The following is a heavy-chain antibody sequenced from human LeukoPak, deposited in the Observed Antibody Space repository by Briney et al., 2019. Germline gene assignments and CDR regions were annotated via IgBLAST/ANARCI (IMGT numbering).Heavy chain of an antibody. Sequence: TSSETLSLTCAVSGGSISSNNWWGWVRQPPGKGLGWIGEIYHSGSPNYNPSLKSRVTISVDKSRNHFSLNLSSVTAADTAVYYCARVNINNWHSCDYWGQGTLVTVSS. J-gene: IGHJ4*02. D-gene: IGHD1-1*01. CDR1: GGSISSNNW. CDR2: IYHSGSP. V-gene: IGHV4-4*02. CDR3: ARVNINNWHSCDY.